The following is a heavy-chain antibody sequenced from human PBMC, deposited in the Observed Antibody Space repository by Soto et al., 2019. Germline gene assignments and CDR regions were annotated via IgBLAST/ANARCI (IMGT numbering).Heavy chain of an antibody. CDR3: ARGGAMGVDY. D-gene: IGHD1-26*01. J-gene: IGHJ4*02. CDR1: GFTFNTHW. CDR2: IYFDGITT. Sequence: GGSLRLSCTASGFTFNTHWMHWVRQAPGKGLVWVSRIYFDGITTNYADSVKGRLTVSRDDAKNTVYLHVNTLRDEDTAVYYCARGGAMGVDYWGQGTLVTVSS. V-gene: IGHV3-74*01.